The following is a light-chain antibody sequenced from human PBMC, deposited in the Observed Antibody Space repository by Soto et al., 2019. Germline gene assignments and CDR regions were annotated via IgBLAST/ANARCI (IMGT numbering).Light chain of an antibody. Sequence: QSVLTQPASVSGSPGQSITISCSGSSSDIGGYNYVSWYQQHPGKPPKLMIFEVSSRPSGISNRFSGSKSGSTASLTISGLQAEDEADYYCSSYTSSAIVFGGGTKVTVL. J-gene: IGLJ2*01. CDR2: EVS. V-gene: IGLV2-14*01. CDR1: SSDIGGYNY. CDR3: SSYTSSAIV.